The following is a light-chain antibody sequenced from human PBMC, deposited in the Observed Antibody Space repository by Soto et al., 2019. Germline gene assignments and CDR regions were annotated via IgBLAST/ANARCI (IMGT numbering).Light chain of an antibody. Sequence: DIQMPQSPSTLSASVGDRVTITCRASQSISSWLAWYQQKPGKAPKLLIYDASSLESGVPSRFSGSGSGTEFTLTISSLQPDDFATYYCQHFNSYPWTFGQGTKVDI. J-gene: IGKJ1*01. V-gene: IGKV1-5*01. CDR3: QHFNSYPWT. CDR1: QSISSW. CDR2: DAS.